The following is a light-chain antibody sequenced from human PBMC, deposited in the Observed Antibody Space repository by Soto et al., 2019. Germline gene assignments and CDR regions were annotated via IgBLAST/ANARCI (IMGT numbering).Light chain of an antibody. CDR3: SSYTSSSTV. CDR1: SSDVGGYNY. CDR2: DVS. V-gene: IGLV2-14*01. Sequence: QSALTQPASVSGSPGQSSTISCTGTSSDVGGYNYVSWYQQHPGKAPKLMIYDVSNRPSGVSNRFSGSKSGNTASLTISGLQAEDEADYYCSSYTSSSTVFGGGNKLTVL. J-gene: IGLJ2*01.